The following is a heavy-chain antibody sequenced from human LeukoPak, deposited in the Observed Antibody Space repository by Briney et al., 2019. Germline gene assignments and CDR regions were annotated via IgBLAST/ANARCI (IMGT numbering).Heavy chain of an antibody. Sequence: TSETLSLTCTVSGGSISSSSYYWGWIRQPPGKGLEWIGSIYYSGSTYYNPSLKSRVTISVDTSKNQFSLKLSSVTAADTAVYYCAIPRDWDAFDYWGQGTLVTVSS. J-gene: IGHJ4*02. CDR3: AIPRDWDAFDY. D-gene: IGHD3/OR15-3a*01. V-gene: IGHV4-39*01. CDR1: GGSISSSSYY. CDR2: IYYSGST.